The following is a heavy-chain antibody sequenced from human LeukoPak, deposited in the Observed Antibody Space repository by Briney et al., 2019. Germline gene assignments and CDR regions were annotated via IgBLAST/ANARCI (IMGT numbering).Heavy chain of an antibody. CDR2: ISGSGGST. V-gene: IGHV3-23*01. J-gene: IGHJ3*02. CDR1: GFTFSSYA. D-gene: IGHD3-3*01. Sequence: GGSLRLSCAASGFTFSSYAMSWVRQAPGKGLEWVSAISGSGGSTYYADSVKGRFTISRDNAKNSLYLQMSSLRAEDTAVYYCARDIDFWSGYYTDDAFDIWGQGTMVTVSS. CDR3: ARDIDFWSGYYTDDAFDI.